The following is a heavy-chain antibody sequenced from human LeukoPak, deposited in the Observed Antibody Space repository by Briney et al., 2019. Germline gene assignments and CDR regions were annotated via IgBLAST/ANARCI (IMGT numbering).Heavy chain of an antibody. CDR3: VKVGAGLNLEYCSGGICYGNSLDI. CDR1: GFTFSSYS. V-gene: IGHV3-48*01. Sequence: GGSLRLSCAASGFTFSSYSVNWVRQAPGRGLEWVSYISRSSATIYYADSVKGRFTISRDNAKNSLYLQMNSLRCYDTAVYYCVKVGAGLNLEYCSGGICYGNSLDIWGPGTMVTVSS. D-gene: IGHD2-15*01. J-gene: IGHJ3*02. CDR2: ISRSSATI.